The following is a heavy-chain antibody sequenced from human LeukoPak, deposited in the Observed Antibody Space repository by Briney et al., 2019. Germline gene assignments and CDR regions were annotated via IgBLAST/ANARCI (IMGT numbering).Heavy chain of an antibody. CDR3: ASYSSSFILDY. Sequence: ASETLSLTCAVYGGSFSGYYWSWIRQPPGKGLEWIGEINHSGSTNYNPSLKSRVTISVDTSKNQFSLKLSSVTAADTAVYYCASYSSSFILDYWGQGTLVTVSS. D-gene: IGHD6-6*01. CDR1: GGSFSGYY. V-gene: IGHV4-34*01. CDR2: INHSGST. J-gene: IGHJ4*02.